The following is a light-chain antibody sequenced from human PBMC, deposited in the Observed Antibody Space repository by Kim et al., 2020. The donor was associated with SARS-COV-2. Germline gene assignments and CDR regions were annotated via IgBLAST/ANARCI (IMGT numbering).Light chain of an antibody. CDR2: DVS. V-gene: IGLV2-14*03. Sequence: QSITISCTGTSSDVGGYNYVSWYQQHPGKAPRLMIYDVSNRPSGVSNRFSGSKSGNTASLTISGLQAEDEADYYCSSYTSSSTLDVFGTGTKVTVL. J-gene: IGLJ1*01. CDR3: SSYTSSSTLDV. CDR1: SSDVGGYNY.